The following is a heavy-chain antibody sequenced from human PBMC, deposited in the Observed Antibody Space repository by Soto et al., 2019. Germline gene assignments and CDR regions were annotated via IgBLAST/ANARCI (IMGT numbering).Heavy chain of an antibody. CDR3: AKEFLGAPLDY. Sequence: GGSLRLSCAASGFTFSSYGMHWVRQAPGKGLEWVAVISYDGSNKYYADSVKGRFTISRDNSKNTLYLQMNSLRAEDTAVYYCAKEFLGAPLDYWGQGTLVAVSS. D-gene: IGHD1-26*01. V-gene: IGHV3-30*18. CDR2: ISYDGSNK. J-gene: IGHJ4*02. CDR1: GFTFSSYG.